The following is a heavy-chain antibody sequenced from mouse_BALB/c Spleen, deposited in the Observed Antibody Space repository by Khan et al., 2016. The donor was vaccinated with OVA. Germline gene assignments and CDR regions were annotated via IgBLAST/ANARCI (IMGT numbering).Heavy chain of an antibody. D-gene: IGHD2-4*01. CDR3: ARKDYYDYDPFPY. CDR1: GYSITSEYA. CDR2: ISYSGST. J-gene: IGHJ3*01. V-gene: IGHV3-2*02. Sequence: EVQLVESGPGLVKPSQSLSPICTVTGYSITSEYAWNWIRQFPGNKLEWMGYISYSGSTNYNPSLKSRISITRDTSKNQFFLQLNSVTSEDTATYYCARKDYYDYDPFPYWGQGTLVTVSA.